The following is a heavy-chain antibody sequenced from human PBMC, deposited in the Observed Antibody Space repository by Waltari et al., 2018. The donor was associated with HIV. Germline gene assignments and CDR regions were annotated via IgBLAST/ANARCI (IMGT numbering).Heavy chain of an antibody. J-gene: IGHJ3*01. Sequence: QLLESGGGLVEPGGSLRLSCAASGFIFTDFAMDWVRQAPGKGLEWVSGILGGGETFYADSMKGRFTISRDNSKNTLYLQMNSLRADDAAVYYCVKDSGRAADVFDLWGQGTMVTVSS. CDR1: GFIFTDFA. V-gene: IGHV3-23*01. CDR2: ILGGGET. D-gene: IGHD3-10*01. CDR3: VKDSGRAADVFDL.